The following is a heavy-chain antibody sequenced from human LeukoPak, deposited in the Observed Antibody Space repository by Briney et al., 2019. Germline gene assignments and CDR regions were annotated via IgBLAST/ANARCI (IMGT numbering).Heavy chain of an antibody. CDR2: INPNSGGT. J-gene: IGHJ4*02. D-gene: IGHD7-27*01. V-gene: IGHV1-2*06. Sequence: ASVKVSCKASGYTFTGYYMYWVRQAPGQGLEWMGRINPNSGGTNYAQKFQGRVTMTRDTSISTAYMGLSRLRSDDTAVYYCARDWATGDLLNYWGQGTLVTVSS. CDR1: GYTFTGYY. CDR3: ARDWATGDLLNY.